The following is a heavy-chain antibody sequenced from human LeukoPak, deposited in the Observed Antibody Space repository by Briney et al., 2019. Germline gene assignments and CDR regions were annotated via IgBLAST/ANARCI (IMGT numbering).Heavy chain of an antibody. CDR2: VYPGDSDT. D-gene: IGHD3-9*01. J-gene: IGHJ6*02. CDR3: VTNILTGPYYCYGMDV. Sequence: GESLKISCKGSGYSFTSYWIGWVRQTPGKGLEWMGIVYPGDSDTRYSPSFQGQVTISADKSISTAYLQWSSLKASDTAMYYCVTNILTGPYYCYGMDVWGQGTTVTVSS. V-gene: IGHV5-51*01. CDR1: GYSFTSYW.